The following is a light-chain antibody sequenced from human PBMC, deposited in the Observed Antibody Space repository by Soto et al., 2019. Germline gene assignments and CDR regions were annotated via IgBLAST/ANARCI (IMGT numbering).Light chain of an antibody. CDR1: QSVSSY. J-gene: IGKJ2*02. V-gene: IGKV3-11*01. CDR3: QHRSNWPPGAMCT. Sequence: EIVLTQSPATLSLSPGERATLSCRASQSVSSYLAWYQQKPGQAPRLLIYDASNRATGIPARFSGSGSGTDFTLTISSLEPEDFAVYYCQHRSNWPPGAMCTFGQGTKLEIK. CDR2: DAS.